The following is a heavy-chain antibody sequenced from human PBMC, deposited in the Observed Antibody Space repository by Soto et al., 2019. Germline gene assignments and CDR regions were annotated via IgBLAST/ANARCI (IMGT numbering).Heavy chain of an antibody. D-gene: IGHD2-2*01. Sequence: QVQLVESGGGVVQPGRSLRLSCAASGFTFSSYGMHWVRQAPGKGLEWVAVISYDGSNKYYTDSVKGRFTISRDNSKNTLYLQMNSLRAEDTAVYYCAKDLRYCSSTSCYYSGLADYWGQGPLVTVSS. CDR1: GFTFSSYG. J-gene: IGHJ4*02. CDR3: AKDLRYCSSTSCYYSGLADY. CDR2: ISYDGSNK. V-gene: IGHV3-30*18.